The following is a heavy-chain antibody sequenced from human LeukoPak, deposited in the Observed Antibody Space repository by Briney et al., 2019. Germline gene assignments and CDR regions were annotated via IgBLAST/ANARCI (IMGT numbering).Heavy chain of an antibody. CDR2: ISTYNGNT. D-gene: IGHD2-2*02. CDR3: ARVGCSSTSCYSYYYYMDV. Sequence: VASVKVSYKASGYTFTNYGITWVRQAPGQGLEWMGWISTYNGNTNYVQKLQGRVTLTTDTSTSTAYMELRSLRSDDTAVYYCARVGCSSTSCYSYYYYMDVWGKGTTVTVSS. CDR1: GYTFTNYG. J-gene: IGHJ6*03. V-gene: IGHV1-18*01.